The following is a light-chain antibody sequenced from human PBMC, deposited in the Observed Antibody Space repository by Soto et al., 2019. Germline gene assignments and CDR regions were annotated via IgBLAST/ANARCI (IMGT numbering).Light chain of an antibody. Sequence: QSALTQPASVSGSPGQAITISCTGTSSDVGGYNYVSWYQQHPGKAPKLMSYEVSNRHSGVSNRFSGSESGNPASLTISGLQAEDEADYYCSSYTRSSTRVVFGGGTKLTVL. J-gene: IGLJ2*01. CDR2: EVS. CDR1: SSDVGGYNY. CDR3: SSYTRSSTRVV. V-gene: IGLV2-14*01.